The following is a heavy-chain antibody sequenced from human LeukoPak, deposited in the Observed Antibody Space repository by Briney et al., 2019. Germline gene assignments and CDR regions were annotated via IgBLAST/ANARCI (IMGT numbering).Heavy chain of an antibody. Sequence: APLKVSCKASGNSFTKYAITRVRQSPGQGREWMGEFIPIFGTAKYTKKFQGRVTITTDKSTSTAYMDMNRLRSEDTAVYYCTRGVFGELYHFDYWGQGTLVTVSS. CDR1: GNSFTKYA. V-gene: IGHV1-69*05. J-gene: IGHJ4*02. D-gene: IGHD3-10*01. CDR3: TRGVFGELYHFDY. CDR2: FIPIFGTA.